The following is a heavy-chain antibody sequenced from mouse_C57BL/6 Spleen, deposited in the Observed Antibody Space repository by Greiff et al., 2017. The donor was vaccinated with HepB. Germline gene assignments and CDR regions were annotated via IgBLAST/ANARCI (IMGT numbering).Heavy chain of an antibody. Sequence: QVQLQQPGAELVKPGASVKLSCKASGYTFTSYWMHWVKQRPGQGLEWIGMIHPNSGSTNYNEKFKSKATLTVDKSSSTAYMQLSSLTSADSAVYYCARTLSTTVVAYYFDYWGQGTTLTVSS. CDR1: GYTFTSYW. CDR3: ARTLSTTVVAYYFDY. V-gene: IGHV1-64*01. J-gene: IGHJ2*01. D-gene: IGHD1-1*01. CDR2: IHPNSGST.